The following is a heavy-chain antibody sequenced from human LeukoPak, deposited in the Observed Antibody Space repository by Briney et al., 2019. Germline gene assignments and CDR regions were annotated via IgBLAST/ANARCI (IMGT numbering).Heavy chain of an antibody. V-gene: IGHV3-74*01. Sequence: GGSLKLSCAASGFTFSSYWMHWVLQAPGKGLVWFSRINSDGSSTSYADSVKGRFTISRDNAKNTLYLQMNSLRAEDTAVYYCARESRVGYGWYSSGEPEFDYWGQGTLVTVSS. CDR1: GFTFSSYW. CDR2: INSDGSST. D-gene: IGHD6-19*01. J-gene: IGHJ4*02. CDR3: ARESRVGYGWYSSGEPEFDY.